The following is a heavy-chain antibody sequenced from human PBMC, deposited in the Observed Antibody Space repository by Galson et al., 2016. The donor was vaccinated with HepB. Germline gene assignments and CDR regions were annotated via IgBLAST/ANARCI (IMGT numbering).Heavy chain of an antibody. CDR3: ARGKSLWTTPWNYGMDV. J-gene: IGHJ6*04. CDR1: GFSFRLYD. V-gene: IGHV3-13*01. D-gene: IGHD1-1*01. CDR2: IGTAAGDT. Sequence: SLRLSCAASGFSFRLYDMHWVRQVTGKGLEWVSAIGTAAGDTYYLGSVKGRFTISRENAKTSLYLQMNSRRAGDTAVYYCARGKSLWTTPWNYGMDVWGKGTTVSVSS.